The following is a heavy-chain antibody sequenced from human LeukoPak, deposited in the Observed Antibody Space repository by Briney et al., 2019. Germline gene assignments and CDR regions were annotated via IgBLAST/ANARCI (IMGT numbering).Heavy chain of an antibody. V-gene: IGHV3-21*01. CDR2: ISSSSSYI. CDR3: ARKVGGMGEDY. J-gene: IGHJ4*02. D-gene: IGHD3-16*01. CDR1: GFTFSSYS. Sequence: PGGSLRLSCAASGFTFSSYSMNWVRQAPGEGLEWVSSISSSSSYIYYADSVKGRFTISRDNAKNSLYLQINSLRAEDTAVYYCARKVGGMGEDYWGQGTLVTVSS.